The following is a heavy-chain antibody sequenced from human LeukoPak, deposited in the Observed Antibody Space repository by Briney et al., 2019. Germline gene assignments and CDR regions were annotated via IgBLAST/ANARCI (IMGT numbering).Heavy chain of an antibody. CDR2: IYKSAIT. Sequence: GGSLRLSCAASGFTFSNYWMHWVRQAPGKGLEWVSVIYKSAITYYADTVRGRFTISRDNSKNTLYLQMNSLRAEDTAVYYCARSLRVRGVPDYMDVWGKGTTVTISS. D-gene: IGHD3-10*01. CDR3: ARSLRVRGVPDYMDV. CDR1: GFTFSNYW. J-gene: IGHJ6*03. V-gene: IGHV3-53*01.